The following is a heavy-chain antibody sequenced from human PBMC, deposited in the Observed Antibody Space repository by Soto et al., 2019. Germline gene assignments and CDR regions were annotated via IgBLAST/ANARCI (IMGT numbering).Heavy chain of an antibody. Sequence: EGQRWESGGGLVQPGGSLRLSCAASGFTFSSDAMSWVRQAPGKRLEWVSAISGSGGSTYYADAVKGRFTISRDNSTNTLYLQMNSLRYEDTAVYYCAKDANGDYDILVEFDIWGQGTMVTVSS. CDR3: AKDANGDYDILVEFDI. V-gene: IGHV3-23*01. CDR1: GFTFSSDA. CDR2: ISGSGGST. D-gene: IGHD4-17*01. J-gene: IGHJ3*02.